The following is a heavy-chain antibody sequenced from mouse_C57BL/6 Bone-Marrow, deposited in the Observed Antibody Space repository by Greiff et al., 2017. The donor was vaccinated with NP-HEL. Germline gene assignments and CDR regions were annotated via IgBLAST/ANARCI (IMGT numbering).Heavy chain of an antibody. J-gene: IGHJ4*01. CDR2: IYPRSGNT. Sequence: QVQLQQSGAELARPGASVKLSCTASGYTFTSYGISWVKQRTGQGLEWIGEIYPRSGNTSYNEKFKGKATLTADKSSSTAYMELRSLTSEDSAVYFCARHGVLRRYAMDYGGQGTSVTVSA. CDR3: ARHGVLRRYAMDY. CDR1: GYTFTSYG. V-gene: IGHV1-81*01. D-gene: IGHD1-1*01.